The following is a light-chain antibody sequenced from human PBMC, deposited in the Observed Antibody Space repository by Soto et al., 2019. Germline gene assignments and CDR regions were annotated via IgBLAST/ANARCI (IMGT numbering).Light chain of an antibody. V-gene: IGLV2-14*01. J-gene: IGLJ2*01. CDR3: SSYTSSTTVV. CDR1: SSDVGGYDY. CDR2: DVS. Sequence: QSALTQPASVSGSPGQSITISCTGTSSDVGGYDYVSWYQQHPGKAPKLMIYDVSNRPSGVSNRFSGSKSANTASLTISGLLAEDESDYYCSSYTSSTTVVFGGGTKVTVL.